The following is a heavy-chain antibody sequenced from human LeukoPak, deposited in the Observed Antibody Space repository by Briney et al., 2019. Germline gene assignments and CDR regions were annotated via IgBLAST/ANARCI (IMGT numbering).Heavy chain of an antibody. D-gene: IGHD1-26*01. V-gene: IGHV1-46*01. CDR3: AREFVGATTPFDY. Sequence: AAVKVSFKGSGYTFTSYYMHWLRQAPGQGLEWMGIINPSGGSTSYAQEFQGRVTMTRNTSKSTVYMELSSMRSENTAVYYCAREFVGATTPFDYWGQGTLVTVSS. CDR2: INPSGGST. J-gene: IGHJ4*02. CDR1: GYTFTSYY.